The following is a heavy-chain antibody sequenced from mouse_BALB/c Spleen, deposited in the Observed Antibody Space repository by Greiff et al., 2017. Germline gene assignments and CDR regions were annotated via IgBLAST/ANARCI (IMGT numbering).Heavy chain of an antibody. CDR1: GFTFSSYA. Sequence: EVMLVESGGGLVKPGGSLKLSCAASGFTFSSYAMSWVRQTPEKRLEWVASISSGGSTYYPDSVKGRFTISRDNARNILYLQMSSLRSEDTAMYYCARGLDGYWGFAYWGQGTLVTVSA. J-gene: IGHJ3*01. CDR3: ARGLDGYWGFAY. V-gene: IGHV5-6-5*01. D-gene: IGHD2-3*01. CDR2: ISSGGST.